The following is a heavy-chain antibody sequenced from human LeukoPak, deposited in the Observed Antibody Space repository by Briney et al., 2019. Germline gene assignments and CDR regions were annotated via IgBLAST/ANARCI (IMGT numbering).Heavy chain of an antibody. Sequence: PGGSLRLSCAASGFMFSSYWMSWVRQAPGKGLEWVANIKQDRSEKYYVDSVKGRFTVSRDNARNSLYLQMNSLSPEDTAVYYCAKAPVTTCRGAYCYPFDYWGQGTLVTVSS. J-gene: IGHJ4*02. CDR3: AKAPVTTCRGAYCYPFDY. CDR2: IKQDRSEK. CDR1: GFMFSSYW. D-gene: IGHD2-21*01. V-gene: IGHV3-7*01.